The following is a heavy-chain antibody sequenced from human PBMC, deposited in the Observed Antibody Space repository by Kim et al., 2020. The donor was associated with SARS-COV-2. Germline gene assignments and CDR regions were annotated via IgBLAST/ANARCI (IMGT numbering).Heavy chain of an antibody. V-gene: IGHV4-59*09. CDR2: GKT. CDR3: ARGRSAHDY. Sequence: GKTNCDPNLKRRVTISVDTSTNQFSLKVNSVTAADTAVYFCARGRSAHDYWGQGTLVTVSS. J-gene: IGHJ4*02.